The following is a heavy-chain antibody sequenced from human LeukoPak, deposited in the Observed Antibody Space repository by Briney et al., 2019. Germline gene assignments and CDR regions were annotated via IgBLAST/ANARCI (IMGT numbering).Heavy chain of an antibody. J-gene: IGHJ4*02. V-gene: IGHV3-21*06. CDR2: INSRSNDI. CDR3: ARGGHYYDSSGYHYLHF. D-gene: IGHD3-22*01. Sequence: PGGSLRLSCVASGFSFSDYSMNWVRQAPGKGLEWVSSINSRSNDIYYADSVKGRFTISRDNAKNSLYLQMNSLRAEDKAVYYCARGGHYYDSSGYHYLHFWGQGTLVTVSS. CDR1: GFSFSDYS.